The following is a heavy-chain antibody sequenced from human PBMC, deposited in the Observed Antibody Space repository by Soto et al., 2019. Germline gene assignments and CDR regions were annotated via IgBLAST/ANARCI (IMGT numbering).Heavy chain of an antibody. CDR2: IYWDDDK. Sequence: QITLNESGPTLVKPTQTLTLTCTFSGFSFSTSQVGVGWIRQPPGKAQKWLALIYWDDDKRYSPSLRSRLTITKDTAKNQVVLTMTNMDPVDTATYDCAHRPGGYMSGWDKGYFDYWGRGALVTVSS. J-gene: IGHJ4*02. CDR1: GFSFSTSQVG. V-gene: IGHV2-5*02. CDR3: AHRPGGYMSGWDKGYFDY. D-gene: IGHD6-19*01.